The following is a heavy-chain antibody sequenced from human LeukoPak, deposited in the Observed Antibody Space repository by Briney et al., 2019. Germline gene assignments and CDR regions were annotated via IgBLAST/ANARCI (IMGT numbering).Heavy chain of an antibody. CDR3: ARTVWGSYRLGSFDS. CDR1: GGSFSGYY. V-gene: IGHV4-34*01. J-gene: IGHJ4*02. Sequence: SETLSLTCAVYGGSFSGYYWSWIRQPPGKGLEWIGEINHSGSTNYNPSLKSRVTISVDTSKNQFSLKLSSVTAADTAVYYCARTVWGSYRLGSFDSWGQGTLVTVSS. CDR2: INHSGST. D-gene: IGHD3-16*02.